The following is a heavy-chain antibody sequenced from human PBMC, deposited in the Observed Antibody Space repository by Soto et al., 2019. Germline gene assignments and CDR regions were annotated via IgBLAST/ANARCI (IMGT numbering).Heavy chain of an antibody. CDR1: GYTFTSYG. CDR3: ARALIWGGVGATKRDAFDI. V-gene: IGHV1-18*01. CDR2: ISAYNGNT. J-gene: IGHJ3*02. D-gene: IGHD1-26*01. Sequence: GASVKVSCKASGYTFTSYGISWVRQAPGQGLEWMGWISAYNGNTNYEQKLQGRVTMTTDTSTSTAYMEMRSLRSDDTAVYYFARALIWGGVGATKRDAFDIWGQGTMVTVSS.